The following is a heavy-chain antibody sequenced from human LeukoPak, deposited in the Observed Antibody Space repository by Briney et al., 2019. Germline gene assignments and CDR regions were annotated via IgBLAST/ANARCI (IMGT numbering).Heavy chain of an antibody. CDR1: GFTFSSYA. CDR3: LKDLLGSGDY. CDR2: ITSNGGTT. Sequence: GGSLRLSCSASGFTFSSYAMHWVRQAPGKGLEYVSAITSNGGTTYYADSVKGRFTISRDNSKNTLYLQMSSLRAEDTAVNYCLKDLLGSGDYWGQGTLVTVSS. J-gene: IGHJ4*02. D-gene: IGHD2-15*01. V-gene: IGHV3-64D*09.